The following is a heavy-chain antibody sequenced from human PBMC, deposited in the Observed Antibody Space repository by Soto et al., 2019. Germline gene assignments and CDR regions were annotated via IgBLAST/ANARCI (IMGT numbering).Heavy chain of an antibody. V-gene: IGHV4-59*01. CDR3: ARGSGLRRDYYYYYMDV. CDR1: GGSISSYY. Sequence: SETLSLTCTVSGGSISSYYWSWIRQPPGKGLEWIGYIYYSGSTNYNPSLKSRVTISVDTSKNQFSLKLSSVTAADTAVYYCARGSGLRRDYYYYYMDVWGKGTTVTVS. J-gene: IGHJ6*03. CDR2: IYYSGST. D-gene: IGHD3-10*01.